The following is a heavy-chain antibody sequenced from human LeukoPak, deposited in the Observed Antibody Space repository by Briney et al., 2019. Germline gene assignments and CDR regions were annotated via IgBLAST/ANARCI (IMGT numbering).Heavy chain of an antibody. J-gene: IGHJ5*02. CDR3: ARAYGDSHNTWFAP. Sequence: GASVKVSCKASGYTFTGYYMHWVRQAPGQGLEWMGWIDPNSGDKNYAQKFQGRVTMTRDTSISKAYMELSRLRYDDTAVYYCARAYGDSHNTWFAPWGEGTLVTASS. V-gene: IGHV1-2*02. D-gene: IGHD4-17*01. CDR1: GYTFTGYY. CDR2: IDPNSGDK.